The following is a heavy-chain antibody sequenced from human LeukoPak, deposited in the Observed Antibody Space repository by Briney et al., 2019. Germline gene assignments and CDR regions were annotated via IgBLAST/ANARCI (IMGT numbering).Heavy chain of an antibody. CDR3: ARGLVHDTSGYYSDY. D-gene: IGHD3-22*01. J-gene: IGHJ4*02. CDR1: GFTFSAFW. Sequence: PGGSLRLSCAASGFTFSAFWMNSDGSSTTYADSVKGRFTVSRDNAKNTLYLQMDSLRAEDSAVYYCARGLVHDTSGYYSDYWGQGILVTVSS. V-gene: IGHV3-74*01. CDR2: SDGSST.